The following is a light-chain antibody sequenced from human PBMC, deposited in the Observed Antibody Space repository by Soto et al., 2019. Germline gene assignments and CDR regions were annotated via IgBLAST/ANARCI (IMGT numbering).Light chain of an antibody. CDR3: QQYNNYEWT. J-gene: IGKJ1*01. CDR2: RAS. CDR1: HTINNL. V-gene: IGKV1-5*03. Sequence: DIQMTQSPSTLSASVGDRVTIDCRASHTINNLLAWYQQKPGEAPKLPIFRASNLYSGVPPRFSGSGSGTQFTLTINGLQPDDFATYYCQQYNNYEWTFGQATKVEVK.